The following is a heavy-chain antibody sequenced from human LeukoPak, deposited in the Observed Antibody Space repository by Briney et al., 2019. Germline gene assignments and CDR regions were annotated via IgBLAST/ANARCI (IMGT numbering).Heavy chain of an antibody. CDR1: GFVFSTYG. CDR2: IWYDGSNK. V-gene: IGHV3-33*01. Sequence: PGGSLRLSCAASGFVFSTYGMHWVRQAPGKGLEWVAVIWYDGSNKYYADSVKGRFTISRDNSKNTLYLQMNSLRAEDTAVYYCAREYYYYGMDVWGQGTTVTVSS. J-gene: IGHJ6*02. CDR3: AREYYYYGMDV.